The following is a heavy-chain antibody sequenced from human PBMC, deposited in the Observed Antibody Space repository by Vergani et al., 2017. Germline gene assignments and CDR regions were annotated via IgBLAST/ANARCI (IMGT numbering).Heavy chain of an antibody. CDR3: ARSYGYDAFDV. Sequence: QVQLQESGPGVVKPSQTLSLTCAVSGGSISSGDHCWTWIRQRPGKGLEWIGYIFYSGTTYDNPSLRSRLTISVDTSKNQFSPNLTSVTAADTAVYYCARSYGYDAFDVWGQGTKVTVSS. CDR1: GGSISSGDHC. J-gene: IGHJ3*01. D-gene: IGHD3-10*01. CDR2: IFYSGTT. V-gene: IGHV4-31*11.